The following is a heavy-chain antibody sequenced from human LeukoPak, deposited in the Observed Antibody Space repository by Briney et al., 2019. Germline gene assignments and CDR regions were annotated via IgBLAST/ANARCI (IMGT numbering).Heavy chain of an antibody. D-gene: IGHD2-21*02. V-gene: IGHV4-31*03. CDR3: ARGVVVTAISDAFDI. CDR1: GGSISSGGYY. J-gene: IGHJ3*02. CDR2: IYYSGST. Sequence: PSETLSLTCTVSGGSISSGGYYWSWIRQHPGKGLEWIGYIYYSGSTYYNPSLKSRVTISVDTSKNQFSLKLSSVTAADTAVYYCARGVVVTAISDAFDIWGQGTMVTVSS.